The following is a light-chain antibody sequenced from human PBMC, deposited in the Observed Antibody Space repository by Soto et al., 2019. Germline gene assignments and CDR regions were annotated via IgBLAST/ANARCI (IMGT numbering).Light chain of an antibody. V-gene: IGKV1-39*01. CDR2: AAS. Sequence: DIRMTQSPSSLSASVGDRVTITCRASQSISSYLNWYHQKPGKAPKLLIYAASSLQSGVPSRFSGSGSETDFTLTISSLQPEDFATYYCQQSYSTPPWTFGQGTKVEIK. J-gene: IGKJ1*01. CDR1: QSISSY. CDR3: QQSYSTPPWT.